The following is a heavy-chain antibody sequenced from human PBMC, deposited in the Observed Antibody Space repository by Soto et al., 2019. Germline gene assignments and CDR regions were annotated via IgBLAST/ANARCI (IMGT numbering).Heavy chain of an antibody. Sequence: PGGSLRLSCAASGFTFSSYAMSWVRQAPGEGLEWVSAISGSGGSTYYADSVKGRFTISRDNSKNTLYLQMNSLRAEDTAVYYCAKATSSGYCGGDCYSAYFQHWGQGTLVTVSS. CDR3: AKATSSGYCGGDCYSAYFQH. CDR2: ISGSGGST. J-gene: IGHJ1*01. D-gene: IGHD2-21*01. V-gene: IGHV3-23*01. CDR1: GFTFSSYA.